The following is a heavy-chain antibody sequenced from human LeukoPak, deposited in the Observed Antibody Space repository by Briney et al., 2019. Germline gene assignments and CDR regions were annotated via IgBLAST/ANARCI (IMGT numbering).Heavy chain of an antibody. D-gene: IGHD4-23*01. V-gene: IGHV3-30*03. Sequence: GGSLRLSCAASGFTFSSNTMLWVRQAPGKGLQWVATITHDGNNKYYGDSVKGRFTISRDNPKNTLYLEMNGLRVEDTAIYYCATTGNSDWGQGTLVTVSS. CDR2: ITHDGNNK. J-gene: IGHJ4*02. CDR1: GFTFSSNT. CDR3: ATTGNSD.